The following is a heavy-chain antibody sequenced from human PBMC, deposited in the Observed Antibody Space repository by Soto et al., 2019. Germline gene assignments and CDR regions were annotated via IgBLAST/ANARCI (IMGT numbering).Heavy chain of an antibody. D-gene: IGHD2-2*01. CDR3: GRDIVVVPAAMLGPYYYYMDV. J-gene: IGHJ6*03. CDR2: ISSSSSYI. Sequence: EVQLVESGGGLDKPGGPLRLSCAASGFTFSRYSMNWVRQAPGKGLEWVSSISSSSSYIYYADSVKGRFTISRDNAKNSLSLQMNSRGAEDTAVYYCGRDIVVVPAAMLGPYYYYMDVWGKGTTVTVFS. CDR1: GFTFSRYS. V-gene: IGHV3-21*01.